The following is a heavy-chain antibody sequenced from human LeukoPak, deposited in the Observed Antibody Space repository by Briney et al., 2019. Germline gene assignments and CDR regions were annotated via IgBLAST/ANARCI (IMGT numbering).Heavy chain of an antibody. D-gene: IGHD5-18*01. V-gene: IGHV4-34*01. CDR2: INQSGST. J-gene: IGHJ4*02. CDR1: GGSFSGYY. Sequence: PSETLSLTCAVYGGSFSGYYWSWIRQPPGKGLEGIGEINQSGSTNYNPSLKSRVTISVDTSKNQFSLKLSSVPAAGTAVYYCARGVTRGYISGDWGQGTLVPVSS. CDR3: ARGVTRGYISGD.